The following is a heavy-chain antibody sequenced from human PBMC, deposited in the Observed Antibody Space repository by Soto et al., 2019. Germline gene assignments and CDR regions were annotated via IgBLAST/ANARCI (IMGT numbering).Heavy chain of an antibody. D-gene: IGHD2-21*02. CDR3: ASSYCGGNCYSTFPSGCYSYGMDV. V-gene: IGHV1-18*01. J-gene: IGHJ6*02. Sequence: QVQLVQSGAEVKKPGASVKVSCKASGYTFTNYGISWVRQAPGQGLEWIGWISAYKGNINYAQKLQGRVTMNTATSTSTAYIAVRSLRSDETAMYYCASSYCGGNCYSTFPSGCYSYGMDVWGQGTTVTVSS. CDR1: GYTFTNYG. CDR2: ISAYKGNI.